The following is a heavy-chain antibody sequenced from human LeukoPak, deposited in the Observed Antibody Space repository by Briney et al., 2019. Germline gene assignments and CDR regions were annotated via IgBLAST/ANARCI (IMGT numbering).Heavy chain of an antibody. D-gene: IGHD1-1*01. CDR3: GRGANWYVSH. Sequence: GGSLRLSCAGYGFTFSGYWMSWVRQAPGKGLEWVANIKEDGSEKNYVDSVKGRFTISRDNAKNSLYLQMNSLRAEDTAVYYCGRGANWYVSHWGQGTLVTVSS. J-gene: IGHJ4*02. CDR2: IKEDGSEK. V-gene: IGHV3-7*03. CDR1: GFTFSGYW.